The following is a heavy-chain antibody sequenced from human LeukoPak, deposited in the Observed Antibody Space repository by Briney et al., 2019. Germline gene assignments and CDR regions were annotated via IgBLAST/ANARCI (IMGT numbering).Heavy chain of an antibody. D-gene: IGHD6-19*01. CDR3: ARDNLGIAVAGRGSFGY. J-gene: IGHJ4*02. CDR2: INPSGGST. V-gene: IGHV1-46*01. CDR1: GYTFTSYY. Sequence: ASVKVSCKASGYTFTSYYMHWVRQAPGQGLEWMGIINPSGGSTSYAQKFQGRVTMTRDMSTSIVYMELSSLRSEDTAVYYCARDNLGIAVAGRGSFGYWGQGTLVTVSS.